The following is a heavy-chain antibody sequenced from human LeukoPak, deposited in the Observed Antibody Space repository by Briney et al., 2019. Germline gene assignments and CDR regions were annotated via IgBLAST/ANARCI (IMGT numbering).Heavy chain of an antibody. J-gene: IGHJ6*02. V-gene: IGHV4-39*01. CDR3: ARRPRTYYYYGMDV. CDR1: GGSISSSSYY. Sequence: SETLSPTCTVSGGSISSSSYYWGWIRQPPGKGLEWIGSIYYSGSTYYNPSLKSRVTISVDTSKNQFSLKLSSVTAADTAVYYCARRPRTYYYYGMDVWGQGTTVTVSS. CDR2: IYYSGST.